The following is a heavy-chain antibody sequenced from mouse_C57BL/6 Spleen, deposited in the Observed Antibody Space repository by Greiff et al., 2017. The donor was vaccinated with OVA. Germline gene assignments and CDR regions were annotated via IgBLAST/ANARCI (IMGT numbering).Heavy chain of an antibody. J-gene: IGHJ4*01. D-gene: IGHD1-1*01. Sequence: QVQLQQPGAELVKPGASVKLSCKASGYTFTSYWMQWVKQRPGQGLEWIGEIDPSDSYTNSNQKFKGKATLTVDTSSSTAYMQLSSLTSEDSAVYYCARTPHLYGSSNRGAMDYWGQGTSVTVSS. CDR2: IDPSDSYT. CDR1: GYTFTSYW. CDR3: ARTPHLYGSSNRGAMDY. V-gene: IGHV1-50*01.